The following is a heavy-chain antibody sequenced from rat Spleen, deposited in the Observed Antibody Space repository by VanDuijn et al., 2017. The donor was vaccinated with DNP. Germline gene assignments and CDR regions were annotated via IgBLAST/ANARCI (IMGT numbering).Heavy chain of an antibody. CDR3: ARQRGYFDY. D-gene: IGHD1-11*01. CDR2: ILYDGSTT. J-gene: IGHJ2*01. V-gene: IGHV5-22*01. Sequence: EVQLVESGGGLVQPGRSMKLSCAASGFTFSNYYMAWVRQAPTKRLEWVATILYDGSTTYYRDFVKGRFTISRDNAKSTLYLQMNSLRSEDMATYYCARQRGYFDYWGQGVMVTVSS. CDR1: GFTFSNYY.